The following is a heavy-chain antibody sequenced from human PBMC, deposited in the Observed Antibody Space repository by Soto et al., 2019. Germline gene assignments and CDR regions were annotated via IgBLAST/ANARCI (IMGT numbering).Heavy chain of an antibody. Sequence: TLSLTCTVSGGSFSSGAYHWSWIRQYPGKGLEWIGSISYRGNTYYNPSLKSRLSMSVDTSKNQFSLNLTSVTAADTAVYFCARLSATGTRWFDPWGQGTQVTVSS. J-gene: IGHJ5*02. D-gene: IGHD6-13*01. CDR3: ARLSATGTRWFDP. V-gene: IGHV4-31*03. CDR2: ISYRGNT. CDR1: GGSFSSGAYH.